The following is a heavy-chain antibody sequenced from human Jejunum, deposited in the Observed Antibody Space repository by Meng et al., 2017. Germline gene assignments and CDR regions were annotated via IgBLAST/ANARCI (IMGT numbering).Heavy chain of an antibody. CDR3: LRGRDY. D-gene: IGHD3-10*01. J-gene: IGHJ4*02. V-gene: IGHV3-33*01. CDR1: GFNFTNYG. CDR2: IWHDGSKV. Sequence: QVRLVESWGGVAQPWKSLRLSCAASGFNFTNYGMHWVRQAPGKGLEWVAVIWHDGSKVFYADSVRGRFTISRDNSHNTVDLQMNSVRVDDTAVYFCLRGRDYWGQGTLVTVSS.